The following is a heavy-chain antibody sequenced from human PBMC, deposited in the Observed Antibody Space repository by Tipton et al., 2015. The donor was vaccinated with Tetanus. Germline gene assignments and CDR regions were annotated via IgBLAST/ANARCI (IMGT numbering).Heavy chain of an antibody. Sequence: QSGAEVKKPGASVKVSCKASGYTFTSYGISWVRQAPGQGLEWMGRIIPILGIANYAQKFQGRVTITADKSTSTAYMELSSLRSEDTAVYYCARDGGVISYDAFDIWGQGTMVTVSS. CDR1: GYTFTSYG. J-gene: IGHJ3*02. D-gene: IGHD3-10*01. CDR3: ARDGGVISYDAFDI. V-gene: IGHV1-69*04. CDR2: IIPILGIA.